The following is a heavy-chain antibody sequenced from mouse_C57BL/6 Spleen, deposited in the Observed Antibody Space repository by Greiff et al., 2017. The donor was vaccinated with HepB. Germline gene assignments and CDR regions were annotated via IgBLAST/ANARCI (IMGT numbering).Heavy chain of an antibody. CDR1: GYSFTSYY. CDR3: ARNLYYYAMDY. Sequence: QVQLKQSGPELVKPGASVKISCKASGYSFTSYYIHWVKQRPGQGLEWIGWIYPGSGNTKYNEKFKGKATLTADTSSSTAYMQLSSLTSEDSAVYYCARNLYYYAMDYWGQGTSVTVSS. V-gene: IGHV1-66*01. J-gene: IGHJ4*01. CDR2: IYPGSGNT.